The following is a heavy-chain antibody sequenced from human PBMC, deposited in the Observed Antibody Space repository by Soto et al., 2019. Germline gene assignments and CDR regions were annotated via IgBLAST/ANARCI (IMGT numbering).Heavy chain of an antibody. CDR3: ASDYTLRSYRFDY. V-gene: IGHV4-59*06. CDR1: GGSISSYY. J-gene: IGHJ4*02. D-gene: IGHD3-10*01. CDR2: IYYSGST. Sequence: SETLSLTCTVSGGSISSYYWSWIRQHPGKGLEWIGYIYYSGSTYYNPSLKSRVTISVDTSKNQFSLKLTSVTAADTAVYYCASDYTLRSYRFDYWGRGTLVTVSS.